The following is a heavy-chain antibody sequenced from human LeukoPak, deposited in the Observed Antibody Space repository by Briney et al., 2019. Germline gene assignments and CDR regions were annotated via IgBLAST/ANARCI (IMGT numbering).Heavy chain of an antibody. Sequence: GASVKVSCKASGYIFSNHYMHWVRQAPGQGLEWMGIIRPGGGNTGYTQKFQGRVTMTRDMSTNIVYMELSDLRSEDTAVYFCAREPPESYFFGYWGQGTLVTVSS. CDR2: IRPGGGNT. D-gene: IGHD3/OR15-3a*01. CDR1: GYIFSNHY. V-gene: IGHV1-46*01. CDR3: AREPPESYFFGY. J-gene: IGHJ4*02.